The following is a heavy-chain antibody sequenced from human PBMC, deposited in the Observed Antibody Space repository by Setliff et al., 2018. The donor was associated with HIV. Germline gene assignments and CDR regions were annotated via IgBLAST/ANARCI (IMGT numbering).Heavy chain of an antibody. Sequence: ASVKVSCKVSGYTLTEVSMHWVRQAPKKGLEWMGYFDPQDGDTRYAQSLQGRVTLTTDTSTNTAYMELSRLRSDDTAVYYCARGRYHYGSSGYVRYFDSWGQGTLVTVSS. V-gene: IGHV1-24*01. D-gene: IGHD3-22*01. CDR2: FDPQDGDT. CDR1: GYTLTEVS. J-gene: IGHJ4*02. CDR3: ARGRYHYGSSGYVRYFDS.